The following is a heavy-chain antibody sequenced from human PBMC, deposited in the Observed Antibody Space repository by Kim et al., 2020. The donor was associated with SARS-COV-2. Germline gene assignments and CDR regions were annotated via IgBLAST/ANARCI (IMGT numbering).Heavy chain of an antibody. D-gene: IGHD3-22*01. V-gene: IGHV3-23*01. CDR1: GFTFSSYA. J-gene: IGHJ4*02. CDR3: AKLPASSGYYSVDY. Sequence: GGSLRLSCAASGFTFSSYAMSWVRQAPGKGLEWVSAISGGGGSTYYADSVKGRFTISRDNSKNTLFLQMNSLRADDTAVYYCAKLPASSGYYSVDYWGQGTLVTVSS. CDR2: ISGGGGST.